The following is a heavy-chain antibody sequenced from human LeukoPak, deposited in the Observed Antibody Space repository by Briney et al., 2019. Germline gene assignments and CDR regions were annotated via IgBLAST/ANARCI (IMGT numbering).Heavy chain of an antibody. Sequence: SACLSLSCTVSGGSISIYYWGWIRQPAGKWMEWLGYIYYGGSTNYHPSLKSRGTISEVPSKNQFSLKLSSVTAADTAVYYCARSSGWQLWLCDPWGQGALVTVSS. CDR1: GGSISIYY. J-gene: IGHJ5*02. CDR2: IYYGGST. CDR3: ARSSGWQLWLCDP. V-gene: IGHV4-59*01. D-gene: IGHD2-15*01.